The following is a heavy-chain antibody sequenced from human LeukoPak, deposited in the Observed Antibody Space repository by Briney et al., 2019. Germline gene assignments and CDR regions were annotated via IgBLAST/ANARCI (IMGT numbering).Heavy chain of an antibody. V-gene: IGHV1-18*01. CDR1: GYTFTRYG. CDR2: ISAYNGNT. CDR3: ARMGGGKGNIVVVVAANDY. D-gene: IGHD2-15*01. J-gene: IGHJ4*02. Sequence: GASVKISCKASGYTFTRYGISWVRQAPGQGLAWMGWISAYNGNTNYAQKLQGRVTMTTDTSTSTAYMDLRSLRSDDTAVYYCARMGGGKGNIVVVVAANDYWGQGTLVTVSS.